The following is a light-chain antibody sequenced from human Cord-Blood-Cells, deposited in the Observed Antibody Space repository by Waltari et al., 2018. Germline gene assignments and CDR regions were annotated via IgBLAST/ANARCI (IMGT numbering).Light chain of an antibody. CDR3: QVWDSSSDHVV. V-gene: IGLV3-21*03. CDR2: DDS. CDR1: NIGSKS. Sequence: SYVPTQPPSVSVAPGKTARITCGGHNIGSKSVHWYQQKPGQAPVLVVYDDSDRPPGIPERFSGSNSGNTATLTISRVEAGDEADYYCQVWDSSSDHVVFGGGTKLTVL. J-gene: IGLJ2*01.